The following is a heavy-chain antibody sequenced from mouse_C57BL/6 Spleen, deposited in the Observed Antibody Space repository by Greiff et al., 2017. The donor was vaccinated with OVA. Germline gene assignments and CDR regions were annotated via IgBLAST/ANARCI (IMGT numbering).Heavy chain of an antibody. CDR1: GYAFTNYL. CDR3: ARGGLDY. J-gene: IGHJ2*01. CDR2: INPGSGGT. V-gene: IGHV1-54*01. Sequence: VMLVESGAELVRPGTSVKVSCKASGYAFTNYLIEWVKQRPGQGLEWIGVINPGSGGTNYNEKFKGKATLTADKSSSTAYMQLSSLTSEDSAVYFCARGGLDYWGQGTTLTVSS.